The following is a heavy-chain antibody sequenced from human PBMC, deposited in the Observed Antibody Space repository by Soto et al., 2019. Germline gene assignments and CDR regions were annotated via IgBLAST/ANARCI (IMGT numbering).Heavy chain of an antibody. Sequence: ASVKVSCKASGYTFTSYDINWVRQATGQGLEWMGWMNPNSGNTGYAQKFQGRVTMTMNSSISTAYMELSSLRSEETAVYYCARVDEGYCSSTSCYAYYYYYMDVWGKGTTVTVSS. CDR2: MNPNSGNT. V-gene: IGHV1-8*01. CDR1: GYTFTSYD. D-gene: IGHD2-2*01. CDR3: ARVDEGYCSSTSCYAYYYYYMDV. J-gene: IGHJ6*03.